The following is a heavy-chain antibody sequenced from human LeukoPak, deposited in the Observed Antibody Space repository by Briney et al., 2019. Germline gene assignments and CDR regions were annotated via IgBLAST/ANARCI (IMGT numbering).Heavy chain of an antibody. CDR3: AKAYYYDSSGYYSPFGY. Sequence: PGRSLRLSCAASGFTFDDYAMHWVRQAPGKGLEWVSGISWNSGSIGYADSVKGRFTISRDNAKNSLYLQMNSLRAEDTALYYCAKAYYYDSSGYYSPFGYWGQGTLVTVSS. CDR1: GFTFDDYA. J-gene: IGHJ4*02. D-gene: IGHD3-22*01. CDR2: ISWNSGSI. V-gene: IGHV3-9*01.